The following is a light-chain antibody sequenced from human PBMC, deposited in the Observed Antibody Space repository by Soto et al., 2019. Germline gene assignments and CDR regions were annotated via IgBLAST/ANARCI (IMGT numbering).Light chain of an antibody. Sequence: QSVLTQPASVSGSPGQSITISCTGTSSDVGSYNYVSWYQQHPGKAPKLMIYEVSDRPSGISSRFSGSKSGNTASLTISGLQTEDEADYYCSSDTSSSTIFGIGTKVTVL. CDR2: EVS. J-gene: IGLJ1*01. CDR1: SSDVGSYNY. V-gene: IGLV2-14*01. CDR3: SSDTSSSTI.